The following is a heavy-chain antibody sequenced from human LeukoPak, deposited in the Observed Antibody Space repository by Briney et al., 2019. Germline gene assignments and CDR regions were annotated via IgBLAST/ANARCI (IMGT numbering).Heavy chain of an antibody. Sequence: ASVKVSCKASGYTFTGYYMHWVRQAPGQGLEWMGWINPASGGTDYEQKFQGRVTMTRDTSISSAYMELDGLTSDDTAVYYCARGLRYYSRTTCDEVRFDYWGQGTLVTVSS. CDR3: ARGLRYYSRTTCDEVRFDY. V-gene: IGHV1-2*02. J-gene: IGHJ4*02. CDR1: GYTFTGYY. CDR2: INPASGGT. D-gene: IGHD6-13*01.